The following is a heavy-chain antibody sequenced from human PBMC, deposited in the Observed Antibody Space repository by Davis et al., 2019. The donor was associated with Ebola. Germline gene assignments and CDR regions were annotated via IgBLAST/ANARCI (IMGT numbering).Heavy chain of an antibody. Sequence: SETLSLTCAVYGGSFSGYYWSWIRQPPGKGLEWIGEINHSGSTNYNPSLKSRVTISVDKSKNQFSLKLSSVTAADTAVYYCARRAPYSYGYRWFDPWGQGTLVTVSS. D-gene: IGHD5-18*01. CDR1: GGSFSGYY. J-gene: IGHJ5*02. CDR2: INHSGST. V-gene: IGHV4-34*01. CDR3: ARRAPYSYGYRWFDP.